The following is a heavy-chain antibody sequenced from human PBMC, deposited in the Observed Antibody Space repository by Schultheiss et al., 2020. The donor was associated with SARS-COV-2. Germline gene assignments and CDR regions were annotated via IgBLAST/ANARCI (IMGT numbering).Heavy chain of an antibody. J-gene: IGHJ4*02. D-gene: IGHD4-17*01. CDR2: ISSDGNYK. V-gene: IGHV3-30*03. Sequence: GGSLRLSCAASGFTFSSYGMHWVRQAPGKGLEWVAVISSDGNYKNYADSVKGRFIISRDNSKNTLYVEMNSLRAEDTAVYHCARDRSPLGDYNAYFDYWGQGTLVTVSS. CDR3: ARDRSPLGDYNAYFDY. CDR1: GFTFSSYG.